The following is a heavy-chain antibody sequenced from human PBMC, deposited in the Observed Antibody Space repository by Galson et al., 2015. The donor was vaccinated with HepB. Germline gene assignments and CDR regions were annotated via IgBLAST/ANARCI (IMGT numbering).Heavy chain of an antibody. CDR3: AREGSSGWYSQDWFDP. J-gene: IGHJ5*02. D-gene: IGHD6-19*01. CDR2: INSDGSST. Sequence: TLRLSCAASGFTFSSYWMHWVRQAPGKGLVWVSRINSDGSSTSYADSVKGRFTISRDNAKNTLYLQMNSLRAEDTAVYFCAREGSSGWYSQDWFDPWGQGTLVTVSS. CDR1: GFTFSSYW. V-gene: IGHV3-74*01.